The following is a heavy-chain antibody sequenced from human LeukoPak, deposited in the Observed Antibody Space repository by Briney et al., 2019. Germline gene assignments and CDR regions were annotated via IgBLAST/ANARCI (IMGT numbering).Heavy chain of an antibody. D-gene: IGHD2-2*01. CDR3: AMGSTLFDY. V-gene: IGHV4-39*01. CDR2: IYYSGST. J-gene: IGHJ4*02. CDR1: GGSISISSYY. Sequence: PSETLSLTCTVSGGSISISSYYWGWIRQPPGKGLEWIRSIYYSGSTYYNPSLKSRVTISVDTSKNQFSLKLSSVTAADTAVYYCAMGSTLFDYWGQGTLVTVSS.